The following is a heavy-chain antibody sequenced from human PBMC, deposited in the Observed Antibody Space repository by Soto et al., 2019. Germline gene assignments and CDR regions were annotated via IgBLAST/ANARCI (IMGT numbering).Heavy chain of an antibody. D-gene: IGHD6-19*01. CDR1: GFTFSSYG. V-gene: IGHV3-30*18. CDR3: AKEVGQWLVSDI. J-gene: IGHJ3*02. CDR2: ISYDGSNK. Sequence: VQLVESGGGVVQPGRSLRLSCAASGFTFSSYGMHWVRQAPGKGLEWVAVISYDGSNKYYADSVKGRFTISRDNSKNTLYLQMNSLRAEDTAVYYCAKEVGQWLVSDIWGQGTMVTVSS.